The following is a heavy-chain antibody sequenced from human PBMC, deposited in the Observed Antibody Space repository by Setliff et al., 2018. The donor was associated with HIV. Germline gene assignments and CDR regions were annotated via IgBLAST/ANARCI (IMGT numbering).Heavy chain of an antibody. J-gene: IGHJ4*02. V-gene: IGHV4-61*02. Sequence: SETLSLTCTVSGGSISSGSYYWNWIRQPAGKGLEWIGRIFSSGSTSYNSSLKSRVTMSVDTSKNQFSLRLTSVTAADTAVYYCARDPVITMMVGPKFYFDYWGQGILVTVS. CDR2: IFSSGST. D-gene: IGHD3-22*01. CDR1: GGSISSGSYY. CDR3: ARDPVITMMVGPKFYFDY.